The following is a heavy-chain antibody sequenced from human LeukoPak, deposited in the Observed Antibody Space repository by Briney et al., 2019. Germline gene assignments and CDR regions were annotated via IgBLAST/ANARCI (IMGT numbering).Heavy chain of an antibody. CDR3: ARVRADYSSSWYGNWFDP. CDR2: MNPNSGNT. CDR1: GYTFTSYD. J-gene: IGHJ5*02. Sequence: ASVKVSCKASGYTFTSYDINWVRQATGQGLEWMGWMNPNSGNTGYAQKFQGRVTMTRNTSISTAYMELSSLRSEDAAVYYCARVRADYSSSWYGNWFDPWGQGTLVTVSS. V-gene: IGHV1-8*01. D-gene: IGHD6-13*01.